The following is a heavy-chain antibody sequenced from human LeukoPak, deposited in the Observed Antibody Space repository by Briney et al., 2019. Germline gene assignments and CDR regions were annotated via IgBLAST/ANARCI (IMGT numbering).Heavy chain of an antibody. D-gene: IGHD3-22*01. CDR2: INPYNGNT. V-gene: IGHV1-18*01. CDR1: GYTFTSYG. Sequence: GASVKVSCKASGYTFTSYGISWVRQAPGQGLEWMGWINPYNGNTNYAQKLQGRVTMTTDTSTSTAYMELRSLRSDDTAVYYCAIDRLTIIELVPSPPLGYWRQATLATVCS. J-gene: IGHJ4*02. CDR3: AIDRLTIIELVPSPPLGY.